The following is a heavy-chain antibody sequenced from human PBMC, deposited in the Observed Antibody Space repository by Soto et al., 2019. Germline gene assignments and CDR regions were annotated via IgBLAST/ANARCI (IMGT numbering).Heavy chain of an antibody. CDR2: ISGGGDAT. J-gene: IGHJ2*01. CDR1: GFTFSGYA. V-gene: IGHV3-23*01. CDR3: ARKVSGSTGRPDLWYFDL. D-gene: IGHD3-10*01. Sequence: EVQLLDSGGGLVQPGGSLRLSCAASGFTFSGYALTWVRQAPGKGLEWVSAISGGGDATFYAASVKGRFTISRDNSKNTLYLQMNTLRAEYTAVYYCARKVSGSTGRPDLWYFDLWGRGTLVTVSS.